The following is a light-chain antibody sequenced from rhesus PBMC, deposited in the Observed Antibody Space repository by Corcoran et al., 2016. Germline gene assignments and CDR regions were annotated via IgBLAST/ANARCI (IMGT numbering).Light chain of an antibody. J-gene: IGLJ1*01. CDR1: SNDVGDYNY. V-gene: IGLV2S9*01. CDR2: GVT. Sequence: QSALTQPPSVSKSLGQSVTISCTGTSNDVGDYNYVSWYQQHPGKAPKLLIYGVTERPSGLSDRFSGSKSGNTASLTISGLQAEDEADYHCCSYRSGGTFIFGPGTRLTVL. CDR3: CSYRSGGTFI.